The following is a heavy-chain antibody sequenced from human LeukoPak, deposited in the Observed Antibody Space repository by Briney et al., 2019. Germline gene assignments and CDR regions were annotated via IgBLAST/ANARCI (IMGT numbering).Heavy chain of an antibody. CDR1: GYTFTNSY. V-gene: IGHV1-46*03. D-gene: IGHD2-15*01. CDR2: INPSGAST. Sequence: ASVKVSCKASGYTFTNSYMHWVRQAPGQGLQWMGIINPSGASTIYAQRFQGRATMTRDTSTSTVYMELSSLRSEDTAVYYCARTQRQGYCSGGYCYSDAFDIWGQGTMVTVSS. J-gene: IGHJ3*02. CDR3: ARTQRQGYCSGGYCYSDAFDI.